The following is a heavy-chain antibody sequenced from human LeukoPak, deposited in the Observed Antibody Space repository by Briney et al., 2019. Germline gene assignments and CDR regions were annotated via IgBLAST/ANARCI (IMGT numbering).Heavy chain of an antibody. CDR3: ARDKDESALDY. CDR2: ISYDGSNK. Sequence: GGSLRLSCAASGFTFSSYGMHWVRQAPGKGLEWVAVISYDGSNKYYADSVKGRFTISRDNSKNTLYLQMNSLRAEDTAVYYCARDKDESALDYWGQGTLVTVSS. J-gene: IGHJ4*02. CDR1: GFTFSSYG. V-gene: IGHV3-30*03.